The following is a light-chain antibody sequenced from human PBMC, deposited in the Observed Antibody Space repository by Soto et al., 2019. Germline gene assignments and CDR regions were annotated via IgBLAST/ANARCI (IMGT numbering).Light chain of an antibody. J-gene: IGLJ2*01. V-gene: IGLV1-44*01. CDR3: AAWDDSLNARVV. Sequence: QSVLTQPPSASGTPGQRVTISCSGSSSNIGSNTVNWYQQLPGTAPKLLIYSNNQRPSGVPDRFSGSKSGTSASLAISGLQSEDEADYYCAAWDDSLNARVVFGGRTKLTVL. CDR2: SNN. CDR1: SSNIGSNT.